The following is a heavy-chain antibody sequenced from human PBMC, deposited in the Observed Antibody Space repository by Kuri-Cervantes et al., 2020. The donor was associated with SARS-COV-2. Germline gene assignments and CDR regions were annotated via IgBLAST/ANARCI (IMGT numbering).Heavy chain of an antibody. V-gene: IGHV1-2*02. CDR3: ASTSGSHPVFDY. Sequence: ASVKVSCKASGYTFTGYYIHWVRQAPGQGLEWMGWINPNTGGPNYAQKFQGRVTMTRDTSISTAYMELSSLRSEDTAVYYCASTSGSHPVFDYWGQGTLVTVSS. CDR2: INPNTGGP. CDR1: GYTFTGYY. D-gene: IGHD3-10*01. J-gene: IGHJ4*02.